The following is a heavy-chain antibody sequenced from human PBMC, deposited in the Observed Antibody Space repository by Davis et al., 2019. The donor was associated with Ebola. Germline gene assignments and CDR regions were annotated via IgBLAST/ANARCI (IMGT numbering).Heavy chain of an antibody. CDR1: GGTFSSYA. D-gene: IGHD2-15*01. CDR2: IIPILGIA. V-gene: IGHV1-69*04. Sequence: SVKVSCKASGGTFSSYAISWVRQAPGQGLEWMGRIIPILGIANYAQKFQGRVTITRDTSASTAYMELSSLRSEDTAVYYCARVGDCSGGSCFYYYYYGMDVWGQGTTVTVSS. J-gene: IGHJ6*02. CDR3: ARVGDCSGGSCFYYYYYGMDV.